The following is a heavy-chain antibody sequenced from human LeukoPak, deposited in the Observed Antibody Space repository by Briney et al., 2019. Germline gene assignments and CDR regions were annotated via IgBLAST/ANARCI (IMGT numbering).Heavy chain of an antibody. Sequence: SETLSLTCTVSGGSISSYYWSWIRQPPGKGLEWIGYIYYSGSTNYNPSLKSRVTISVDTSKNQFSLKLSSVTAADTAVYYCARGLTGYYYGSGSYFVYWGQGTLVTVSS. CDR1: GGSISSYY. CDR2: IYYSGST. V-gene: IGHV4-59*01. CDR3: ARGLTGYYYGSGSYFVY. J-gene: IGHJ4*02. D-gene: IGHD3-10*01.